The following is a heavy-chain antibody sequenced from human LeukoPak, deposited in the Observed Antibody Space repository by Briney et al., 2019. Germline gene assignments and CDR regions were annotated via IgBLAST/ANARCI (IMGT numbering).Heavy chain of an antibody. CDR2: INPNSGGT. Sequence: GASVKVSCKASGYTFTGYYMHWVRQAPGQGLEWMGWINPNSGGTNYAQKFQGRVTMTRDTSISTAYMELSRLRSDDTAVYYCARDATYDFWSGYYKDWGQGTLVTVSS. V-gene: IGHV1-2*02. CDR3: ARDATYDFWSGYYKD. CDR1: GYTFTGYY. D-gene: IGHD3-3*01. J-gene: IGHJ4*02.